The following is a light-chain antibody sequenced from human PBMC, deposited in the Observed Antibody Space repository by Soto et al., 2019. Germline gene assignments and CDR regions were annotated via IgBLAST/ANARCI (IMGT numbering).Light chain of an antibody. V-gene: IGKV3-15*01. CDR1: QSVSRN. CDR2: GAS. CDR3: QQYSDWPRT. J-gene: IGKJ2*01. Sequence: EIVITQSPATLSVSPGERATLSCRASQSVSRNLAWYQQKPGQAPRLLIYGASSRATRIPARFSGSGSGAEFTLTISSLQSEDFATYYCQQYSDWPRTFGQGTKLEMK.